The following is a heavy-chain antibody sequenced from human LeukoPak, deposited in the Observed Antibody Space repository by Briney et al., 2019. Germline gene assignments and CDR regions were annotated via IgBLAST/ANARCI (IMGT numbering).Heavy chain of an antibody. CDR1: GGSFSGYY. V-gene: IGHV4-34*01. D-gene: IGHD6-19*01. J-gene: IGHJ4*01. CDR2: INHSGST. Sequence: SETLSLTCAVYGGSFSGYYWSWIRQPPGKGLEWIGEINHSGSTNYNPSLKSRVTISVDTSKNQFSLKLSSVTAADTAVYYCARATGIAVAGYFDYWGHGTLVTVSS. CDR3: ARATGIAVAGYFDY.